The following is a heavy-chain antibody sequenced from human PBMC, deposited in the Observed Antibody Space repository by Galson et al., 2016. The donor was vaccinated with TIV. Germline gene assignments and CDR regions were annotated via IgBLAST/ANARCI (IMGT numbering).Heavy chain of an antibody. CDR1: GFTFSTYA. D-gene: IGHD2-15*01. CDR2: IYHSGST. CDR3: ARDQDSGAYFDY. J-gene: IGHJ4*02. Sequence: LRLSCAASGFTFSTYAMNWVRQHPGKGLEWIGYIYHSGSTHYNPSLKSRVAMSVDTSKNQFSLTLTSVTAADTAVYYCARDQDSGAYFDYWGQGTLVTVSS. V-gene: IGHV4-31*02.